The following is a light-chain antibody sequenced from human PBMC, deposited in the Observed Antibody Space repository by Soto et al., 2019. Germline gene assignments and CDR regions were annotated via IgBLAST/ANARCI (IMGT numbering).Light chain of an antibody. V-gene: IGKV1-27*01. J-gene: IGKJ2*01. CDR3: QRYNTGPPDT. CDR1: QGISNY. CDR2: AAS. Sequence: DIQMTQSPSSLSASVGDRVTISCRASQGISNYLAWYQQKPGKAPKLLIYAASTLLSGVPSRFSGSGSGTDFTLTISSLQPEDVATYYCQRYNTGPPDTFGQGTKLEIK.